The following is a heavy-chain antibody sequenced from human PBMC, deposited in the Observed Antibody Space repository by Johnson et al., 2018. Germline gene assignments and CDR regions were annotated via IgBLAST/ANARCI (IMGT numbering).Heavy chain of an antibody. V-gene: IGHV3-33*01. J-gene: IGHJ3*02. CDR1: GFVFNSHG. CDR3: ARYSGSYVPYDAFDI. D-gene: IGHD1-26*01. CDR2: IWYDGSNK. Sequence: QVQLVQSGGGAVQPGSSLRLSCTASGFVFNSHGMHWVRQAPGKGPEWVASIWYDGSNKYYADSVQGRFTISRDNSKNTLYLQMNSLRPEDPAVYYCARYSGSYVPYDAFDIWGQGTMVTVSS.